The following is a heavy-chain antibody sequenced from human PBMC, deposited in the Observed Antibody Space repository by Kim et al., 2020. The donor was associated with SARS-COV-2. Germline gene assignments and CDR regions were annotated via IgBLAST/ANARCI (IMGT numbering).Heavy chain of an antibody. V-gene: IGHV4-39*01. Sequence: SETLSLTCTVSGGSISSSSYYWGWIRQPPGKGLEWIGSIYYSGSTYYNPSLKSRVTISVDTSKNQFSLKLSSVTAADTAVYYCARRPSPWVVRGVMSALDWYFDLWGRGTLVTVSS. J-gene: IGHJ2*01. CDR2: IYYSGST. CDR1: GGSISSSSYY. CDR3: ARRPSPWVVRGVMSALDWYFDL. D-gene: IGHD3-10*01.